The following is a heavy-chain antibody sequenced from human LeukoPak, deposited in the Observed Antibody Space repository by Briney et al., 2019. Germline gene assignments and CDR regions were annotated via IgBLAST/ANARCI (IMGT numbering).Heavy chain of an antibody. Sequence: GGSLRLSCAASGLTFSSYSMNWVRQAPGKGLEWVSSISSSSSYIYYADSVKGRFTISRDNAKNSLYLQMNSLRAEDTAVYYCARGVAAADPYWGQGTLVTVSS. CDR1: GLTFSSYS. CDR2: ISSSSSYI. CDR3: ARGVAAADPY. J-gene: IGHJ4*02. D-gene: IGHD6-13*01. V-gene: IGHV3-21*01.